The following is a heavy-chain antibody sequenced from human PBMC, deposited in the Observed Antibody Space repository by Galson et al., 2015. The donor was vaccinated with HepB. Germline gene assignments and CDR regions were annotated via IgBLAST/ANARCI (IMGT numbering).Heavy chain of an antibody. CDR1: GYTFTSYD. Sequence: SVKVSCKASGYTFTSYDINWVRQATGQGLEWMGWMNPNSGNTGYAQKFQGRVTMTRNTSISTAYMELSSLRSEDTAVYYCARGKSFIFFTMVRGVDDAFDIWGQGTMVTVSS. J-gene: IGHJ3*02. D-gene: IGHD3-10*01. CDR2: MNPNSGNT. V-gene: IGHV1-8*01. CDR3: ARGKSFIFFTMVRGVDDAFDI.